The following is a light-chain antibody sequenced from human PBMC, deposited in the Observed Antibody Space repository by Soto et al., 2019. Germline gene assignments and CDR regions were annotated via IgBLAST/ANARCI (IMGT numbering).Light chain of an antibody. V-gene: IGKV1-5*03. CDR2: KAS. CDR3: QQYNSTSGT. J-gene: IGKJ1*01. CDR1: QNINSW. Sequence: DVQVTQSPSTLSASVGDRVTITCRASQNINSWLAWYQQRPGKAPKLLIHKASILQGGAPSRFSGSESGTEFTRTISSLQPDDLATYYCQQYNSTSGTFGQGTKVDIK.